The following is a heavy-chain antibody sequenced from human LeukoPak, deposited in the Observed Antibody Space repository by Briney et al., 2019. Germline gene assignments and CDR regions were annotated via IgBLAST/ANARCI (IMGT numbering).Heavy chain of an antibody. CDR2: IYSSGTT. V-gene: IGHV4-59*11. CDR1: GGSISSHF. D-gene: IGHD2-2*01. J-gene: IGHJ4*02. CDR3: ARFNSGCTTASCYVNC. Sequence: SETLSLTCSVSGGSISSHFWTWIRQPPGKGLELIGHIYSSGTTNYNPSLKSRVTMSVDTSKNQFSLKLSSVSAADTAVYYCARFNSGCTTASCYVNCWGQGTLVTVSS.